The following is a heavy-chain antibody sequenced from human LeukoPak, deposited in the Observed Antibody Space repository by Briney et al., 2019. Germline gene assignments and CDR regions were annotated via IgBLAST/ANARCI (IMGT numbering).Heavy chain of an antibody. V-gene: IGHV3-30*03. Sequence: PGGSLRLSCAASGFTFSSYDMHWVRQAPGKGLEWVAVISYDGSYKYYADSVKGRFTISRDNSKNSLYLQMNSLRAEDTAVYYCAREPLDIVVVPAAMPFDYWGQGTLVTVSS. CDR2: ISYDGSYK. CDR1: GFTFSSYD. J-gene: IGHJ4*02. D-gene: IGHD2-2*01. CDR3: AREPLDIVVVPAAMPFDY.